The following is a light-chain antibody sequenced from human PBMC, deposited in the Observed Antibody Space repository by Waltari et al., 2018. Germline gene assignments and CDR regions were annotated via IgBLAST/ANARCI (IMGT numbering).Light chain of an antibody. CDR2: GTS. CDR1: GSNIGAGYD. J-gene: IGLJ3*02. CDR3: QSYDTSLSVV. V-gene: IGLV1-40*01. Sequence: QSVLTQPPSVSGAPGQRVTISCTGSGSNIGAGYDVHWYQQLPRAAPKLLIYGTSTRPLGVPARFFGSKSGTSASLAITGLQAEDEADYYCQSYDTSLSVVFGGGTKLTVL.